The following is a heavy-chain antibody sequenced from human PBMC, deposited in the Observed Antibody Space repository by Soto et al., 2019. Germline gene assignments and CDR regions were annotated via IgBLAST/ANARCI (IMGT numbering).Heavy chain of an antibody. Sequence: GGSLRLSCAASGFTFSSYAMSWVRQAPGKGLEWVSAISGSGGSTYYADSVKGRFTISRDNSKNTLYLQMNSLRAEDTAVYYCAKDPIYGDKYDRFVYWGQGTLVTVSS. CDR1: GFTFSSYA. D-gene: IGHD4-17*01. CDR2: ISGSGGST. J-gene: IGHJ4*02. V-gene: IGHV3-23*01. CDR3: AKDPIYGDKYDRFVY.